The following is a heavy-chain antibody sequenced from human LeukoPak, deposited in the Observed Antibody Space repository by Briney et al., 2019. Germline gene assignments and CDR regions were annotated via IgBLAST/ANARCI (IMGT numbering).Heavy chain of an antibody. CDR2: ISGSGGGT. CDR1: GFTFSSIA. CDR3: AKDLGRYRNNLFDY. J-gene: IGHJ4*02. Sequence: PGGSLRLSCAASGFTFSSIAMSWVRHAPDKGLEWVSTISGSGGGTYYADSVEGRFTISRRDSKNTLYLQMKSLRADDTAVYYCAKDLGRYRNNLFDYWEQERLVTVS. V-gene: IGHV3-23*01. D-gene: IGHD1-26*01.